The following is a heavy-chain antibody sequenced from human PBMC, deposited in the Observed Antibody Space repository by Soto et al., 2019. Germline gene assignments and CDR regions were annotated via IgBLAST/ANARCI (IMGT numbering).Heavy chain of an antibody. V-gene: IGHV4-59*01. D-gene: IGHD3-10*01. Sequence: SETLSLTCTVSGGSISSYYWSWIRQPPGKGLEWIGYIYYSGSTNFNPSLKSRVTISVDTSKNQLSLRLTSVTAADTAVYYCARGYSPYYFDYWGQGTLVTVSS. CDR3: ARGYSPYYFDY. CDR1: GGSISSYY. CDR2: IYYSGST. J-gene: IGHJ4*02.